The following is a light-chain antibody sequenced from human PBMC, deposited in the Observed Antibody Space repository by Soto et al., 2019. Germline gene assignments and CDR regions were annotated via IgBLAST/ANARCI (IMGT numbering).Light chain of an antibody. Sequence: QSALTLPASVSGSPGQSITISCTGTSSDVGGYNYVCWYQQHPGKAPKLMIYDVSNRPSGVSNRFSGSKSGNTASLTISGLQAEDEADYYCSSYTSSSTYVVFGGGTKLTVL. V-gene: IGLV2-14*01. CDR2: DVS. CDR1: SSDVGGYNY. CDR3: SSYTSSSTYVV. J-gene: IGLJ2*01.